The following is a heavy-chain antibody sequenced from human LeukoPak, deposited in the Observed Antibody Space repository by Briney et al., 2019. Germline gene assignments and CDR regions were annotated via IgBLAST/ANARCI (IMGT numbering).Heavy chain of an antibody. CDR3: ARDLSSSWYYYGMDV. D-gene: IGHD6-13*01. CDR2: IYSGGST. CDR1: GFTVSSNY. J-gene: IGHJ6*02. Sequence: GGSLRLSCAASGFTVSSNYMSWVRQAPGKGLEWVSVIYSGGSTCYADSVKGRFTISRDNSKNTLYPQMNSLRAEDTAVYYCARDLSSSWYYYGMDVWGQGTTVTVSS. V-gene: IGHV3-66*01.